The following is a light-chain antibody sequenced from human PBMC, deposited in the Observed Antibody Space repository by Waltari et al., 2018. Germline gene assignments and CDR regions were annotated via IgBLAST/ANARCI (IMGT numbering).Light chain of an antibody. CDR3: QQYYSTPGT. V-gene: IGKV4-1*01. J-gene: IGKJ1*01. CDR1: QSVLYSSNNKNY. Sequence: DIVMTQSPDSLAVSLGERATINCKSSQSVLYSSNNKNYLAWYQQKPGQPPKLLIYWASTRESGVPDRVSGSGSGTDFTLTISSLQAGDVAVYYCQQYYSTPGTFGQGTKVEIK. CDR2: WAS.